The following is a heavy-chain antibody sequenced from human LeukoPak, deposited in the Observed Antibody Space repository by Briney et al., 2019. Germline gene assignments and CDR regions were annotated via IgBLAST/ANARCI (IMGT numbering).Heavy chain of an antibody. V-gene: IGHV3-23*01. CDR3: ARDFFRLAIWFGELFPRFDY. D-gene: IGHD3-10*01. CDR2: ISGSGSST. Sequence: PGGSLRLSCAAFGFTFSSYAMHWVRQAPGRGLEWVSVISGSGSSTYYADSVKGRFTISRDNSMNTLYLQMNSLRAEDTAVYYCARDFFRLAIWFGELFPRFDYWGQGTLVTVSS. CDR1: GFTFSSYA. J-gene: IGHJ4*02.